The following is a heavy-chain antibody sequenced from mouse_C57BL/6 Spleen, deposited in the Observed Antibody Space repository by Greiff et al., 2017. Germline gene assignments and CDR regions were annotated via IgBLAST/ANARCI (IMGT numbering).Heavy chain of an antibody. CDR2: IHPNSGST. J-gene: IGHJ3*01. CDR3: ASYYYGSSSPWFAY. CDR1: GYTFTSYW. D-gene: IGHD1-1*01. Sequence: QVQLQEPGAELVKPGASVKLSCKASGYTFTSYWMHWVKQRPGQGLEWIGMIHPNSGSTNYNEKFKSKATLTVDKSSSTAYMQLSSLTSEDSAVYYCASYYYGSSSPWFAYWGQGTLVTVSA. V-gene: IGHV1-64*01.